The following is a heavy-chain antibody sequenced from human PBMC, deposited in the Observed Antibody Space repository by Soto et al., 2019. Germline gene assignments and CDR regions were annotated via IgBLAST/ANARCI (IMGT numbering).Heavy chain of an antibody. D-gene: IGHD2-2*01. CDR3: ASIVVPAAAADY. CDR1: GGSISSSSYY. Sequence: PSETLSLTCTVSGGSISSSSYYWGWIRQPPGKGLEWIGSIYYSGSTYYNPSLKSRVTISVDTSKNQFSLKLSSVTAADTAVYYCASIVVPAAAADYWGQGTLVTVSS. V-gene: IGHV4-39*01. CDR2: IYYSGST. J-gene: IGHJ4*02.